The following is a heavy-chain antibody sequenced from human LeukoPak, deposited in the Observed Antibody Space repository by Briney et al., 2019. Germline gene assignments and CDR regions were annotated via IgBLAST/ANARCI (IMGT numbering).Heavy chain of an antibody. V-gene: IGHV5-51*01. J-gene: IGHJ3*02. D-gene: IGHD3-22*01. CDR1: GYSFTSYW. CDR2: IYPGDSDT. CDR3: ATTYYYDSSGYLRDAFDI. Sequence: RGESLKISCKGSGYSFTSYWIGWVRQMPGKGLEWMGIIYPGDSDTRYSPSFQGQVTISADKSISTAYLQWSSLKASDTAMYYCATTYYYDSSGYLRDAFDIWGQGTMVTVSS.